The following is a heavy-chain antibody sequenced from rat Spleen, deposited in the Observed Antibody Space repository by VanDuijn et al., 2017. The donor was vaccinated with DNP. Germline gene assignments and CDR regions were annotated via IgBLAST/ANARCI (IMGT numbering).Heavy chain of an antibody. CDR1: GFTFSNYD. CDR2: ISPSGGST. CDR3: GRQRVMYPTATGFAY. V-gene: IGHV5-25*01. Sequence: EVQLVESGGGLVQPGRSLKLSCAASGFTFSNYDMAWVRQAPTKGLEWVASISPSGGSTYYRDSVKGRFTVSRDNAKSSLYLQRDSLRSEDTATHYCGRQRVMYPTATGFAYWGQGTLVTVSS. J-gene: IGHJ3*01. D-gene: IGHD1-6*01.